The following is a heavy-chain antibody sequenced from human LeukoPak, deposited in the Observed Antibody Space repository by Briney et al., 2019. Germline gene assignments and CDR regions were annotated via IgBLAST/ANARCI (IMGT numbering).Heavy chain of an antibody. CDR2: IRQDGGEK. J-gene: IGHJ4*01. CDR3: ARDGTAPGLYFDL. D-gene: IGHD6-13*01. V-gene: IGHV3-7*01. CDR1: GFTFSDYW. Sequence: GGSLRLSCAVSGFTFSDYWMNWVRQAPGRGVEWVASIRQDGGEKYYVDSVKGRFTISGDNTKNSVYLQMSSLRAEDTAVYYCARDGTAPGLYFDLWGQGTLVTVSS.